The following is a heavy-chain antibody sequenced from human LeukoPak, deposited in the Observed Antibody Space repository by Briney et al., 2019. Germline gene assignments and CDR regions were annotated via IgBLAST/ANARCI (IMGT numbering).Heavy chain of an antibody. CDR2: IKHDGGVT. Sequence: PSETLSLTCTVSGGSVSSGSHYWSWVRQAPGKGLEWVASIKHDGGVTHYADSVEGRFTISRDNAKNSLYLQLNSLSAEDTAVYHCARWDAYCNGGNCYFGGFAFDIWGQGTVVTVSS. J-gene: IGHJ3*02. D-gene: IGHD2-15*01. CDR3: ARWDAYCNGGNCYFGGFAFDI. CDR1: GGSVSSGSHY. V-gene: IGHV3-7*01.